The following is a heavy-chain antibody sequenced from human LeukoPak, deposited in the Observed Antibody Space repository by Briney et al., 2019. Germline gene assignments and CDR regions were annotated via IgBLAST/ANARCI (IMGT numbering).Heavy chain of an antibody. CDR2: IYLNGNT. V-gene: IGHV4-38-2*02. Sequence: LETLSLTCTVSGFSINNGYYWGWIRQSPGEGLEWIGSIYLNGNTYYNPSLKSRVTISVDRSKNQFSLKLSSVTAADTAVYYCARGSFGYGDYRAPYYFDYWGQGTLVTVSS. D-gene: IGHD4-17*01. CDR1: GFSINNGYY. CDR3: ARGSFGYGDYRAPYYFDY. J-gene: IGHJ4*02.